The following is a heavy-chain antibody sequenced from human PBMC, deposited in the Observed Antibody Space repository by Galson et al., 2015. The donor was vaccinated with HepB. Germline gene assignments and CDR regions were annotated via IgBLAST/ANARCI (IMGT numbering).Heavy chain of an antibody. V-gene: IGHV3-30*18. J-gene: IGHJ4*02. Sequence: SLRLSCAASGFTFSPYGMHWVRQAPGKGLEWVAVISYDGSNKYYADSVKGRFTISRDNSKNMLYLQVHSLRPEDTALYYCAKDWDLLGGYSDFWGQGTLVTVSS. CDR3: AKDWDLLGGYSDF. D-gene: IGHD1-26*01. CDR2: ISYDGSNK. CDR1: GFTFSPYG.